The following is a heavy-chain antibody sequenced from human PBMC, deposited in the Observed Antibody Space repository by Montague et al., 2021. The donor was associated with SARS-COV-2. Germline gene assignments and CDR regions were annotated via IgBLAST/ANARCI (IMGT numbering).Heavy chain of an antibody. V-gene: IGHV3-66*02. D-gene: IGHD3-16*01. CDR3: AREEGGVGGVLGPLLYHGMDV. J-gene: IGHJ6*02. CDR1: GLTVSENY. CDR2: LFRGGKP. Sequence: SLRLSCAAAGLTVSENYMRWVRQAPGKRLEWVSLLFRGGKPYYADSVKGRFTISRDGSNNILFLQMNSVRLEDTAVYFCAREEGGVGGVLGPLLYHGMDVWGQGTTVTVSS.